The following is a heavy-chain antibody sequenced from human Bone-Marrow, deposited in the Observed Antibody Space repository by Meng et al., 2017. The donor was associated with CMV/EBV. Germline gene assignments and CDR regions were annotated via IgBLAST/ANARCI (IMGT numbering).Heavy chain of an antibody. CDR1: VATISSGDYY. Sequence: VQLQESGPGLEKPSQSLPLTCTVSVATISSGDYYWSWIRQPPGKGLEWIGYIYYSGSTYYIPSLKSRVTISVDTSKTQFSLKLSSVTAADTAVYYCARWAYYCDSSGLDYWGQGTLVTVSS. CDR3: ARWAYYCDSSGLDY. CDR2: IYYSGST. D-gene: IGHD3-22*01. V-gene: IGHV4-30-4*08. J-gene: IGHJ4*02.